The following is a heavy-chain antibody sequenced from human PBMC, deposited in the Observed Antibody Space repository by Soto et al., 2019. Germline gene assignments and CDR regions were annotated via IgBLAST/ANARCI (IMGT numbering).Heavy chain of an antibody. CDR2: IDNRGST. J-gene: IGHJ4*02. Sequence: PSETLSLTGTASGGSISNYFCNWIRQPAGKGLEWIGRIDNRGSTNYNPSLKRRITMSADTSRNQFSLKLNSVTAADTAVYYCARGGQDFWSGPFDYWGQGALVTVSS. CDR3: ARGGQDFWSGPFDY. CDR1: GGSISNYF. D-gene: IGHD3-3*01. V-gene: IGHV4-4*07.